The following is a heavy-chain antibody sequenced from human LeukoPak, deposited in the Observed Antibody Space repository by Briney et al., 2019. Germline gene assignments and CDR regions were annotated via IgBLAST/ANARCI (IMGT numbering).Heavy chain of an antibody. CDR1: GGSISNYY. CDR2: IYSNGSP. J-gene: IGHJ4*02. D-gene: IGHD1-26*01. CDR3: ARGSGSYYHPFDY. V-gene: IGHV4-4*07. Sequence: PSETLSLTCTVSGGSISNYYWTWIRQPAGKGLEWIGRIYSNGSPNHNPSLKRQITMSVDTSKNQFSLQLTSVTAADTAVYYCARGSGSYYHPFDYWGQGALVTVSS.